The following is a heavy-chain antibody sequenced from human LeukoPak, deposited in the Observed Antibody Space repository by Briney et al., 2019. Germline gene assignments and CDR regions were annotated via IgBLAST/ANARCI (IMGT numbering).Heavy chain of an antibody. D-gene: IGHD3-22*01. CDR2: INPNSGGT. J-gene: IGHJ3*02. CDR3: AREGGYYYDSSGYLTSVLRADAFDI. V-gene: IGHV1-2*02. Sequence: GASVKVSCKASGYTFTGYYMHWVRQAPGQGLEWMGWINPNSGGTNYAQKFQGRVTMTRDTSISTAYMELSRLRSDDTAVYYCAREGGYYYDSSGYLTSVLRADAFDIWGQGTMVTVSS. CDR1: GYTFTGYY.